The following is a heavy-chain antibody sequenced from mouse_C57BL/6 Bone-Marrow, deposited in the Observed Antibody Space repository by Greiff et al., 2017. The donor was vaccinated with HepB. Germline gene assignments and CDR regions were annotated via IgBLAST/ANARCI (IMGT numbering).Heavy chain of an antibody. CDR3: ARDYYDYSY. CDR1: GYTFTSYW. J-gene: IGHJ3*01. D-gene: IGHD2-4*01. Sequence: QVQLQQSGAELVMPGASVKLSCKASGYTFTSYWMHWVKQRPGQGLEWIGEIDPSDSYTNYNQKFKGKSTLTVDKSSSTAYMELRSLTSEDSAVYFCARDYYDYSYWGQGTLVTVSA. CDR2: IDPSDSYT. V-gene: IGHV1-69*01.